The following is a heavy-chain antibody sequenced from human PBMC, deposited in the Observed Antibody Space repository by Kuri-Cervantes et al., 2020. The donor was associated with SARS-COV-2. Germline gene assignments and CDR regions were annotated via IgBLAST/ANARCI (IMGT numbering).Heavy chain of an antibody. J-gene: IGHJ2*01. CDR3: ARVRITIFGVVTPNYWYFDL. CDR2: INPNNGGT. D-gene: IGHD3-3*01. CDR1: GYTFTGYY. Sequence: ASVKVSCKASGYTFTGYYMHWVRQAPGQRLDWMGWINPNNGGTKYAQKFQGRVTMTRDTSISTAYMELSRLRSDDTAVYYCARVRITIFGVVTPNYWYFDLWGRGTLVTVSS. V-gene: IGHV1-2*02.